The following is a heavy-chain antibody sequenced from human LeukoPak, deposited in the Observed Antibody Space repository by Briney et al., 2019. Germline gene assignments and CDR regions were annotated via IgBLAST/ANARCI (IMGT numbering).Heavy chain of an antibody. Sequence: PGGSLRLSCAASGFTFSSYDMPWVRQATGKGLEWVSAIGTAGDTYYPGSVKGRFTISRENAKNSLYLQMNSLRAGDTAVYYCARGLSGWYEGYYYYMDVWGKGTAVTVSS. J-gene: IGHJ6*03. D-gene: IGHD6-19*01. CDR3: ARGLSGWYEGYYYYMDV. CDR2: IGTAGDT. V-gene: IGHV3-13*01. CDR1: GFTFSSYD.